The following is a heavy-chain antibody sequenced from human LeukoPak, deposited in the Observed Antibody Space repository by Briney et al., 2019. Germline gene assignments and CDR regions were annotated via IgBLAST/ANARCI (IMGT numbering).Heavy chain of an antibody. V-gene: IGHV4-39*07. Sequence: SETLSLTCTVSGGSISSSSYYWSWIRQPPGKGLEWIGEINHSGSTNYNPSLKSRVTISVDTSKNQFSLKLSSVTAADTAVYYCARRASGSGSRYFYYYYMDVWGKGTTVTISS. CDR2: INHSGST. D-gene: IGHD3-10*01. J-gene: IGHJ6*03. CDR1: GGSISSSSYY. CDR3: ARRASGSGSRYFYYYYMDV.